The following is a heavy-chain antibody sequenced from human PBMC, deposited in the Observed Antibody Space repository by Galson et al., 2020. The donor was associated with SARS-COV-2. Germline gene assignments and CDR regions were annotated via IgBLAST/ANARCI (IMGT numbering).Heavy chain of an antibody. CDR3: ARDIYYGSGVFDY. J-gene: IGHJ4*02. V-gene: IGHV1-18*01. CDR1: GYTFTSYA. CDR2: ISAYSGET. Sequence: ASVKVSCKTSGYTFTSYALTWVRQAPGQGLEWMGWISAYSGETNSAQKFQGRVTMTTDTSTRTGYMELRSLRSDDTAVYYCARDIYYGSGVFDYWGQGTPVTIFS. D-gene: IGHD3-10*01.